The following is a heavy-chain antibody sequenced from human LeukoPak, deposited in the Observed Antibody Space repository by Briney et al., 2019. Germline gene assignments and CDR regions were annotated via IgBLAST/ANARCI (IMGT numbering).Heavy chain of an antibody. V-gene: IGHV1-2*04. J-gene: IGHJ4*02. CDR3: AKDSLSSGYYNYFDY. CDR1: GYTFTGYY. CDR2: INPNSGGT. D-gene: IGHD3-22*01. Sequence: AASVKVSCKASGYTFTGYYMHWVRQAPGQGLEWLGWINPNSGGTNYAQKFQGWVTMTRDTSISTAYMELSSLRAEDTAVYYCAKDSLSSGYYNYFDYWGQGTLVTVSS.